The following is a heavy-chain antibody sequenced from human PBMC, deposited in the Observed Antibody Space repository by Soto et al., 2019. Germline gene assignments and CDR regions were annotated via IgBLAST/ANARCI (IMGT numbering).Heavy chain of an antibody. CDR2: ISNSGNTI. Sequence: PGGSLRLSXVASGFVFKNYEMNWVRQAPGKGLEWISCISNSGNTIYVADSMRGRFTISRDNAKNSLFLQMNSLRADDTAVYYCARDIDNRDYYYGLDVWGQGTTVTVSS. J-gene: IGHJ6*02. CDR1: GFVFKNYE. D-gene: IGHD1-20*01. V-gene: IGHV3-48*03. CDR3: ARDIDNRDYYYGLDV.